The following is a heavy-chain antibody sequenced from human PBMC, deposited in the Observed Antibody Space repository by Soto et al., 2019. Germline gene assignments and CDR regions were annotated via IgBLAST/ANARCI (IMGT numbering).Heavy chain of an antibody. CDR2: IDWDDDK. CDR3: ARYNTAMADTFEY. D-gene: IGHD5-18*01. J-gene: IGHJ4*02. Sequence: SGPTLVNPTQTLTLTCTLSGFSLSTSGMCVSWVRQPPGKALEWLALIDWDDDKYYSTSLRTRVTISKDTSKNQVVLTMTNMDPVDTATYYCARYNTAMADTFEYWGKGTLVTVSS. CDR1: GFSLSTSGMC. V-gene: IGHV2-70*20.